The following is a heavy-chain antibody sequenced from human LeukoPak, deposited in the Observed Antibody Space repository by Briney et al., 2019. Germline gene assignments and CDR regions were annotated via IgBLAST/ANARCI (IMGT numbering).Heavy chain of an antibody. Sequence: GASVKVSCKASGYTFTGYYMHWVRQAPGQGLEWMGWINPNSGGTNYAQKFQGRVTMTRDTSISTAYMELSRLRSDDTAVYYCASSAVRFLEWLAPYGKDVWGQGTTVTVSS. D-gene: IGHD3-3*01. V-gene: IGHV1-2*02. CDR1: GYTFTGYY. J-gene: IGHJ6*02. CDR2: INPNSGGT. CDR3: ASSAVRFLEWLAPYGKDV.